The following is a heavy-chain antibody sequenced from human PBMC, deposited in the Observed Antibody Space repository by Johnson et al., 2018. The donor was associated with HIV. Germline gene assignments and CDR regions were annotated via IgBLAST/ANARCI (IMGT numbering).Heavy chain of an antibody. V-gene: IGHV3-33*01. CDR2: IWYDGSNK. CDR1: GFTFSTFG. Sequence: QVQLVESGGGVVQPGRSLRLSCAASGFTFSTFGMHWVRQAPGKGLEWVAVIWYDGSNKFYADSVKGRFTISRDNSKNTRYLQMNSLRAEDTAVYYCARGDDREIGRAQNTGAFDIWGQGTMVTVSS. CDR3: ARGDDREIGRAQNTGAFDI. J-gene: IGHJ3*02. D-gene: IGHD3/OR15-3a*01.